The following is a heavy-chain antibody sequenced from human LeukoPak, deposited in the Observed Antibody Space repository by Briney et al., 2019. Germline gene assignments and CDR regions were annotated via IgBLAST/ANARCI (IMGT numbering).Heavy chain of an antibody. CDR2: ISAYNGNT. V-gene: IGHV1-18*01. J-gene: IGHJ4*02. Sequence: GASVKVSCKASGHTFTSYGISWVRQAPGQGLEWMGWISAYNGNTNYAQKLQGRVTMTTDTSTSTAYMELRSLRSDDTAVYYCAREVTWLRSFKGFDYWGQGTLVTVSS. D-gene: IGHD5-12*01. CDR1: GHTFTSYG. CDR3: AREVTWLRSFKGFDY.